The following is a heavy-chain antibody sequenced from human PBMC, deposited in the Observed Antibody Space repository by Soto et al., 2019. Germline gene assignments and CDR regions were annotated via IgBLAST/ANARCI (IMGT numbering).Heavy chain of an antibody. J-gene: IGHJ4*02. CDR3: ARTRVDPYNGRSSFDY. Sequence: SETLSLTCGVSGGSVSSGSCSWSWIRPPPGKGRKWIGCKNKSGSTNSTPSLQSRATISADTSKNQITLKLTSVTAADTAIYSCARTRVDPYNGRSSFDYWGQGTLVTVSS. V-gene: IGHV4-61*01. CDR1: GGSVSSGSCS. D-gene: IGHD1-20*01. CDR2: KNKSGST.